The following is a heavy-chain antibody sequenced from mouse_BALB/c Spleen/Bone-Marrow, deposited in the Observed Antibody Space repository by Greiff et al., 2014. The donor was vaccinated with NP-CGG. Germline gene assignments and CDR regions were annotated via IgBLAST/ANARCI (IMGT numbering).Heavy chain of an antibody. J-gene: IGHJ4*01. CDR2: IDPYSGGT. V-gene: IGHV1S135*01. D-gene: IGHD1-1*01. Sequence: VQLQQSGPELVRPGAPVKVSCKASGYAFTSYNMYWVKQSHGKSLEWIGYIDPYSGGTSYNQKFKGKATLTVDKSSSTAYMHLNSLTSEDSAVYYCARRVYYDYYAMDYWGQGTSVTVSS. CDR1: GYAFTSYN. CDR3: ARRVYYDYYAMDY.